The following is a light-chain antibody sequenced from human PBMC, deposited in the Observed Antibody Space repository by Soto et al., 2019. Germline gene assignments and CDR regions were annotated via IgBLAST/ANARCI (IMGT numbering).Light chain of an antibody. CDR3: QSYDSSLSALYV. CDR2: TND. J-gene: IGLJ1*01. Sequence: QSVLTQPPSASGTPGQRVTISCSGSTSNIGTNTVNWFQHVPGSAPKLLIYTNDQRPSGVPDRFSGSRSGTSASLAISGLQSEDEADYYCQSYDSSLSALYVFGTGTKVTVL. V-gene: IGLV1-44*01. CDR1: TSNIGTNT.